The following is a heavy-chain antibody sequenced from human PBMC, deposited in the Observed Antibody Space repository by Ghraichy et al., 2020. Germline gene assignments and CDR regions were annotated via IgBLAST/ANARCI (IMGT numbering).Heavy chain of an antibody. CDR1: GGSFSGYY. Sequence: SQTLSLTCAVYGGSFSGYYWSWIRQPPGKGLEWIGEINHSGSTNYNPSLKSRVTISVDTSKNQFSLKLNSVTAADTAVYYCARGCGSGPDLAEYYFDYWGQGTLVTVSS. D-gene: IGHD6-19*01. V-gene: IGHV4-34*01. J-gene: IGHJ4*02. CDR2: INHSGST. CDR3: ARGCGSGPDLAEYYFDY.